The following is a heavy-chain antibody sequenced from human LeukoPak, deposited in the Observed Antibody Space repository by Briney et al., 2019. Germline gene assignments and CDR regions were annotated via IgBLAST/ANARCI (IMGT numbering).Heavy chain of an antibody. CDR2: IYYSGST. V-gene: IGHV4-59*01. CDR1: GGSISSYY. Sequence: SETLSLTCTVSGGSISSYYWSWIRQPPGKGLEWIGYIYYSGSTNYNPSLKSRVTISVDTSKNQFSLKLRSVTAADTAVYYCARGVVPASWPLFDYWGQGALVTVSS. J-gene: IGHJ4*02. CDR3: ARGVVPASWPLFDY. D-gene: IGHD2-2*01.